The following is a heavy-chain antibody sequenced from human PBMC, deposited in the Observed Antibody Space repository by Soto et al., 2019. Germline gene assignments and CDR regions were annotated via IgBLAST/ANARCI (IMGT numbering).Heavy chain of an antibody. Sequence: SVKVSFKASGDTLSHYGVSWVRQVPGKGLEWMGGTTAILGTRDYAQKFQGRMTITSDESTTTSYMELNSLTSDDTAVYYCAAGDSSDTGDHWGQGTLVTVSS. J-gene: IGHJ4*02. CDR1: GDTLSHYG. V-gene: IGHV1-69*13. D-gene: IGHD5-18*01. CDR2: TTAILGTR. CDR3: AAGDSSDTGDH.